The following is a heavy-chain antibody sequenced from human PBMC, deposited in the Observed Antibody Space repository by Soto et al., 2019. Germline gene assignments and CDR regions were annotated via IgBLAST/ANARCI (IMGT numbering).Heavy chain of an antibody. CDR2: ISSYNGNT. CDR1: GYTFTNYG. CDR3: ARDLWLGKASGLDY. D-gene: IGHD3-10*01. Sequence: GASVKVSCKASGYTFTNYGVSWVRQAPGQGLEWMGWISSYNGNTNYAQTLQGRVTMTTDTSTSTAYMELRSLTSDDTAVYYCARDLWLGKASGLDYWGQGALVTVSS. V-gene: IGHV1-18*01. J-gene: IGHJ4*02.